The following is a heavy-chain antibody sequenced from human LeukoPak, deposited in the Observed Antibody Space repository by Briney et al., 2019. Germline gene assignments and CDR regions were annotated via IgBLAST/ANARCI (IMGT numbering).Heavy chain of an antibody. J-gene: IGHJ4*02. CDR1: GFTFSSYA. V-gene: IGHV3-23*01. Sequence: GGSLRLSCAASGFTFSSYAMSWVRHAPGKGLEWVSAISGSGGSTYYADSVKGRFTISRDNSKNTLYLQMNSLRADDTAVYYCAREEMAVSGYFDYWSQGILVTVSS. CDR2: ISGSGGST. CDR3: AREEMAVSGYFDY. D-gene: IGHD5-24*01.